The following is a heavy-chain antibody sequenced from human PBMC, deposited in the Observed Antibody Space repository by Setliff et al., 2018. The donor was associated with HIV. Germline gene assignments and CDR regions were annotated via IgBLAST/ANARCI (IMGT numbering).Heavy chain of an antibody. CDR2: ISVYNGNT. Sequence: ASVKVSCKASGYSFSSYGVSWVRQAPGQGLEWMGWISVYNGNTNCAQKFQNRVTMTTDTSTSTAYMELRSLRSDDTAVYYCARDLFTVPSREGYDYWGQGTLVTVSS. CDR1: GYSFSSYG. V-gene: IGHV1-18*01. J-gene: IGHJ4*02. CDR3: ARDLFTVPSREGYDY. D-gene: IGHD1-26*01.